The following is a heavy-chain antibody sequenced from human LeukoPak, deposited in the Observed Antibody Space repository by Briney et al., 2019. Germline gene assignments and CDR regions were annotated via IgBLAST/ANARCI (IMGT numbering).Heavy chain of an antibody. Sequence: SETLSLTCTVSGGSISSYYWSWIRQPAGKGLEWIGRIYTSGSTNYNPSLKSRVTMSVDTSKNQFSLKLSSVTAADTAVYYCAGNLLTYYYGPGGFDPWGQGTLVTVSS. CDR1: GGSISSYY. D-gene: IGHD3-10*01. V-gene: IGHV4-4*07. J-gene: IGHJ5*02. CDR3: AGNLLTYYYGPGGFDP. CDR2: IYTSGST.